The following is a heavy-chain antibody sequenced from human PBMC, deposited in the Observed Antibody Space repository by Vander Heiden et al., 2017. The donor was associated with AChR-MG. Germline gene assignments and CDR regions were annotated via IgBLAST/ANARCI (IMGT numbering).Heavy chain of an antibody. J-gene: IGHJ4*02. D-gene: IGHD3-16*01. CDR2: IWYDGSNK. V-gene: IGHV3-33*01. CDR1: GSSLSNYG. Sequence: QVQLVEAGGGAAQPGTSLTLCCEAPGSSLSNYGIPWVRQAPGKGLEWVAVIWYDGSNKKYADSVKGRFTISKDDSKNTLYLQMNSLRGGDTAVYYCARDSSGGGTYLEYWGQGTLVTVSS. CDR3: ARDSSGGGTYLEY.